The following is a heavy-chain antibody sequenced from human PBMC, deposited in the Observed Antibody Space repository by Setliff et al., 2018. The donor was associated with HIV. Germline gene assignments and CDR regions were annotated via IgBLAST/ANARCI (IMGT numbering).Heavy chain of an antibody. J-gene: IGHJ5*01. CDR3: ARHSRRGWFDS. V-gene: IGHV4-59*11. Sequence: SETLSLTCTVSGGSISSHCWSWIRQSPGMRLEWIGFIYYTGITTYIPSFENRVTIEVDTSKNQFSLKLHSVSAADTALYYCARHSRRGWFDSWGQGTLVTVSS. CDR1: GGSISSHC. CDR2: IYYTGIT. D-gene: IGHD1-1*01.